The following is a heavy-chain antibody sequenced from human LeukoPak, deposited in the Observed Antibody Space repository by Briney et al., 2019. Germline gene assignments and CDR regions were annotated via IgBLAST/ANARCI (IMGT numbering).Heavy chain of an antibody. Sequence: SQTLSLTCTVSGGSISSGGYYWSWIRQHPGKGLEWIGYIYYSGSTYYNPSLKSRVTISVDTSKNQFSLKLSSVTAADTAVYYCARDRFYQLRDDAFDIWGHGTMVTVSS. CDR2: IYYSGST. CDR1: GGSISSGGYY. V-gene: IGHV4-31*03. J-gene: IGHJ3*02. D-gene: IGHD2-2*01. CDR3: ARDRFYQLRDDAFDI.